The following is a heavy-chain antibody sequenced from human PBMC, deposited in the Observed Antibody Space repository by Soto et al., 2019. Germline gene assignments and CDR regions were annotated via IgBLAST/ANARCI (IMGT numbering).Heavy chain of an antibody. V-gene: IGHV3-23*01. J-gene: IGHJ6*03. CDR3: GKDGEYYYYYYMDV. Sequence: EVQLLESGGGLVQPGGSLRLSCAASGFTFSSYAMSWVRQAPGKGLEWVSAISGSGGSTYYADSVKGRFTISRDNSKKTLYLQMNSLRAEETAVYYCGKDGEYYYYYYMDVWGKGSTVTVSS. D-gene: IGHD3-10*01. CDR2: ISGSGGST. CDR1: GFTFSSYA.